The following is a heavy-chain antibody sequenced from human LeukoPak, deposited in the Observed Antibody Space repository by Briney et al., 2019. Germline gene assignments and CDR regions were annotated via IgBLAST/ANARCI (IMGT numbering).Heavy chain of an antibody. CDR2: ISSSGTTT. Sequence: GGSLRLSCAASGFTFSSYSMSWIRQAPGKGLVWFSYISSSGTTTSYADSVKGRFTISRDNAKNSLYLQINSLRAEDTAVYYCARGSWMFDPWGQGTLVTVSS. CDR3: ARGSWMFDP. V-gene: IGHV3-48*04. D-gene: IGHD1-1*01. J-gene: IGHJ5*02. CDR1: GFTFSSYS.